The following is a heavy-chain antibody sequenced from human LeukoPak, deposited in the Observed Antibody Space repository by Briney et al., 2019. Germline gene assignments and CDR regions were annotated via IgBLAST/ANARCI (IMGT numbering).Heavy chain of an antibody. CDR1: GYTFTGYY. D-gene: IGHD2-2*02. Sequence: ASVKVSCKASGYTFTGYYMHWVRQAPGQGLEWMGWINPNCGGTNYAQKFQGRVTMTRDTSISTAYMELSRLRSDDTAVYYCAREAPTCSSTSCYTRWFDPWGQGTLVTVSS. V-gene: IGHV1-2*02. CDR3: AREAPTCSSTSCYTRWFDP. J-gene: IGHJ5*02. CDR2: INPNCGGT.